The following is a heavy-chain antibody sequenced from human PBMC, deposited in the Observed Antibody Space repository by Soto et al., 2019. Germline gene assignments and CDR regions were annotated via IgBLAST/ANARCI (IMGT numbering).Heavy chain of an antibody. Sequence: PGGSLRLSCAASGFTVSSSYRTWVRLVPGKGLEWVSVMYAGGTTYYANSVKGRFTFSRDNSKNMMYLQMNSLRGDDTAIYYCEKAISGYYAPSDYWGQGTQVTVSS. CDR1: GFTVSSSY. CDR2: MYAGGTT. V-gene: IGHV3-66*01. J-gene: IGHJ4*02. D-gene: IGHD3-22*01. CDR3: EKAISGYYAPSDY.